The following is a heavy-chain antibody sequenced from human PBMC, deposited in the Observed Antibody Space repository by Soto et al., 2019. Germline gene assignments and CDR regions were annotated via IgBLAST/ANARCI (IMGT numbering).Heavy chain of an antibody. Sequence: SETLSLTCTVSGGPISSYYWSWIRQPPGKGLEWIGYIYYSGSTNYNPSLKSRVTISVDTSKNQFSLKLSSVTAADTAVYYCARTDLGYCSSTSCYEWFGFDYWGQGTLVTVSS. J-gene: IGHJ4*02. CDR3: ARTDLGYCSSTSCYEWFGFDY. V-gene: IGHV4-59*01. D-gene: IGHD2-2*01. CDR1: GGPISSYY. CDR2: IYYSGST.